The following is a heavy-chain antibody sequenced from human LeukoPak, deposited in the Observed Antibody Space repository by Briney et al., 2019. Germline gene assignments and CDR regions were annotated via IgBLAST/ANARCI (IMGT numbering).Heavy chain of an antibody. J-gene: IGHJ4*02. CDR1: GFTFSGYG. CDR2: IRYDGSSK. CDR3: ARRAGAYSHPYDY. Sequence: GGSLRLSCAASGFTFSGYGMYWVRQAPGKGLEWVTFIRYDGSSKYYADSVKGRFTISRDNSRNTLYLQMNSLRAEDTAVYYCARRAGAYSHPYDYWGQGTLVTVSS. V-gene: IGHV3-30*02. D-gene: IGHD4/OR15-4a*01.